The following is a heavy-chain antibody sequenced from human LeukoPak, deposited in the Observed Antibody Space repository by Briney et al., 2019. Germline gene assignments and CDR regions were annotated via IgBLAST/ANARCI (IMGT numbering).Heavy chain of an antibody. CDR3: ARDLGYCSRTSCYRTWFDP. CDR2: ISAYNGNT. Sequence: GASVKVSCKASGYTVTSYGISWVRRAPGQGLEGRGWISAYNGNTNYAQKLQDRVTITTDTFTSTAYMELRSLRSDDTAVYYCARDLGYCSRTSCYRTWFDPWGQGPLVTVSS. J-gene: IGHJ5*02. V-gene: IGHV1-18*01. CDR1: GYTVTSYG. D-gene: IGHD2-2*01.